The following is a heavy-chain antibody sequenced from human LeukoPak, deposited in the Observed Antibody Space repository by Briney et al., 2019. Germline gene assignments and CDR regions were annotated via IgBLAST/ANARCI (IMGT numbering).Heavy chain of an antibody. V-gene: IGHV3-23*01. Sequence: GGSLRLSCAASGFTFSSYAMSWVRQAPGKGLEWVSGISGSGGSTYYANSVKGRFTISRDNSKNTLYLQMNSLRAEDTAVYYCAANSSGWFFDYWGQGTLVTVSS. J-gene: IGHJ4*02. D-gene: IGHD6-19*01. CDR1: GFTFSSYA. CDR3: AANSSGWFFDY. CDR2: ISGSGGST.